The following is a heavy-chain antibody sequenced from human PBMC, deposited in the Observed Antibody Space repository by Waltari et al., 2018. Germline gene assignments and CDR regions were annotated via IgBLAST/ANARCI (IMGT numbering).Heavy chain of an antibody. Sequence: QVQLQAWGGGLVKPSETLSLPCAVYGGSFSYYYWSWIRQSPGRGLEWIGEINHSGSATYNPSLKSRVIISIDTSNNQFSLRLSSVTAADTAVYYCARGRVCPKGACYSYDYWGQGTLATVSA. CDR1: GGSFSYYY. V-gene: IGHV4-34*01. CDR3: ARGRVCPKGACYSYDY. CDR2: INHSGSA. J-gene: IGHJ4*02. D-gene: IGHD2-8*01.